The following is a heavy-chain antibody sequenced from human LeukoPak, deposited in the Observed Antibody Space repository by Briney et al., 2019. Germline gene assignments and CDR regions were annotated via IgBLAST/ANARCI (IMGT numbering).Heavy chain of an antibody. Sequence: QPLSLTCFISGDSVSSNSAAWNWIRQSPSRGLEWLGRTYYRSKWFNVYAPSVKSRITINPDTSNNQFSLQLNSVTPEDTAVYYCAGEGTARFYWGQGTLVTVSS. CDR1: GDSVSSNSAA. CDR3: AGEGTARFY. J-gene: IGHJ4*02. V-gene: IGHV6-1*01. CDR2: TYYRSKWFN.